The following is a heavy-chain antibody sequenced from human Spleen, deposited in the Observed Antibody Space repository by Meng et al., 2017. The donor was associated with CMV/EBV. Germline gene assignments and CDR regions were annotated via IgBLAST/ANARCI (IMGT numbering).Heavy chain of an antibody. CDR2: ISWNSGSI. CDR3: AREGYDFWSGYYPGGWDYYGMDV. J-gene: IGHJ6*02. D-gene: IGHD3-3*01. V-gene: IGHV3-9*01. CDR1: GFTFDDYA. Sequence: GGSLRLSCAASGFTFDDYAMHWVRQAPGKGLEWVSGISWNSGSIGYADSVKGRFTISRDNAKNSLYLQMNSLRAEDTALYYCAREGYDFWSGYYPGGWDYYGMDVWGQGTTVTVSS.